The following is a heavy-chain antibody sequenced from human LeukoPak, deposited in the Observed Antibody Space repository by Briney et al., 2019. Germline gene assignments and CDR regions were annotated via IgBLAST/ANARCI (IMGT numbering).Heavy chain of an antibody. CDR1: GGSFSGYY. V-gene: IGHV4-34*01. CDR3: ARVKNRIAAAGTGWFDP. CDR2: INHSGST. J-gene: IGHJ5*02. D-gene: IGHD6-13*01. Sequence: PSETLSLTCAVYGGSFSGYYWSWIRQPPGKGLEWIGEINHSGSTNYNPSLKSRVTISVDTSKNQFSLKLSSVTAADKAVSYCARVKNRIAAAGTGWFDPWGQGTLVTVSS.